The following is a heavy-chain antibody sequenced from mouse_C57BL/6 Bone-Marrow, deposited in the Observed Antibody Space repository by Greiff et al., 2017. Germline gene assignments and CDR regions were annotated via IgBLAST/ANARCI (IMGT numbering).Heavy chain of an antibody. CDR2: IDPENGDT. CDR3: TTRQLDHYYAMDY. D-gene: IGHD6-1*02. Sequence: VQLQQSGAELVRPGASVKLSCTASGFNIKDDYMHWVKLRPEQGLEWIGWIDPENGDTEYASKFQGKATITADTSSNTAYLQLSSLTSEDTAVYYCTTRQLDHYYAMDYWGQGTSVTVSS. CDR1: GFNIKDDY. J-gene: IGHJ4*01. V-gene: IGHV14-4*01.